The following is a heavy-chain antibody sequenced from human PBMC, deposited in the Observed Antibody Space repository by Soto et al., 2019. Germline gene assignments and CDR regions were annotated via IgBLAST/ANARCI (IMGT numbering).Heavy chain of an antibody. CDR1: GFIISSYG. Sequence: GGSLRLSCAASGFIISSYGMHWVRQAPGKGLEWVAVISFDGTNKYYADSVKGRFTISRDNSKNTLYLQMNSLRPEDTAVYYCAKLSLTTDYWGQGTLVTVSS. V-gene: IGHV3-30*18. J-gene: IGHJ4*02. CDR3: AKLSLTTDY. D-gene: IGHD4-4*01. CDR2: ISFDGTNK.